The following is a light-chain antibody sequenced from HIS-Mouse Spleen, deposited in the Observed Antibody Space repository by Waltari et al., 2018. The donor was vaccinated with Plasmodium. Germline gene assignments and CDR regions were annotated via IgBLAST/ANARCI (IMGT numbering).Light chain of an antibody. CDR2: EVS. Sequence: QSALTQPASVSGSPGQSITISCTGTSSDVGGYNYVSWYQQHPSKAPKLMIYEVSKRASGVSNRFSGSKSGNTASLTISGLQAEDEADYYCSSYTSSSTHWVFGGGTKLTVL. CDR1: SSDVGGYNY. V-gene: IGLV2-14*01. CDR3: SSYTSSSTHWV. J-gene: IGLJ3*02.